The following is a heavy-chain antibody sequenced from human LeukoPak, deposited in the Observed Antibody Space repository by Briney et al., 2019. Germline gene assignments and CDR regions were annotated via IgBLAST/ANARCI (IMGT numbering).Heavy chain of an antibody. Sequence: ASVKVSCKASGYTFTGYYMHWVRQAPGQGLEWMGWINPNSGGTNYEQKFQGRVTMTRDTSISTAYTELSRLRSDDSAVYYCARVTGYLDYDSSGYYCWGQGTLVTVSS. J-gene: IGHJ4*02. D-gene: IGHD3-22*01. CDR1: GYTFTGYY. CDR3: ARVTGYLDYDSSGYYC. CDR2: INPNSGGT. V-gene: IGHV1-2*02.